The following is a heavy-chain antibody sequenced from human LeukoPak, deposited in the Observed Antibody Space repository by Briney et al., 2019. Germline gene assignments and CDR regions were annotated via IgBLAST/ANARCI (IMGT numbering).Heavy chain of an antibody. CDR1: GGSISSYY. J-gene: IGHJ4*02. V-gene: IGHV4-59*01. CDR3: ARDLGGRAAAGHFDH. CDR2: IYYSGST. Sequence: SETLSLTCTVSGGSISSYYWSWIRQPPGKGLEWIGYIYYSGSTNYNPSLKSRVTISVDTSKNQFSLKLSSVTAADTAVYYCARDLGGRAAAGHFDHWGQGTLVTVSS. D-gene: IGHD6-13*01.